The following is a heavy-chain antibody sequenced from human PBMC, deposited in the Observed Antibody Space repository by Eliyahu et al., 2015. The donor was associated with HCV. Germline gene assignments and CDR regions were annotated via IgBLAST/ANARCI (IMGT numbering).Heavy chain of an antibody. Sequence: QVQLQESGPGLVKPSETLSLTCTVSGASISSYYWSWIRQPPGKGLEWIAYIYYTGSTHYNPSLKSRVTVSLDTSKNQLSLKLSSVTAADTAIYYCASGGGGIAVAGTGGWFDPWGQGTLVTVSP. D-gene: IGHD6-19*01. V-gene: IGHV4-59*12. J-gene: IGHJ5*02. CDR1: GASISSYY. CDR3: ASGGGGIAVAGTGGWFDP. CDR2: IYYTGST.